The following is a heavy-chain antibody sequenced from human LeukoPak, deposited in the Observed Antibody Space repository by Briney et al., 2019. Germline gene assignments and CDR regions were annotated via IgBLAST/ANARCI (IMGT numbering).Heavy chain of an antibody. CDR1: GFSLSTTGVG. D-gene: IGHD3-22*01. CDR2: IYWDDDK. Sequence: ESGPTLVKPTQTLTLTCTFSGFSLSTTGVGVGWIRQPPGKALEWLALIYWDDDKRYSPSLKSRLTITKDTSKNQVVLTMTNVGPADTATYYCAHTIYTNYYDSSGYADYWGQGTLVTVSS. CDR3: AHTIYTNYYDSSGYADY. J-gene: IGHJ4*02. V-gene: IGHV2-5*02.